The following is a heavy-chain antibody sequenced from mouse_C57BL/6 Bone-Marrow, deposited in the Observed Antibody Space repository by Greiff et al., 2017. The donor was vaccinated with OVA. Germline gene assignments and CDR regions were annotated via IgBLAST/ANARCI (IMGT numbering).Heavy chain of an antibody. CDR2: IDPETGGT. J-gene: IGHJ3*01. CDR3: TRWDDGYYGGFAY. D-gene: IGHD2-3*01. Sequence: QVHVKQSGAELVRPGASVTLSCKASGYTFTDYEMHWVKQTPVHGLEWIGAIDPETGGTAYNQKFKGKAILTADKSSSTAYMELRSLTSEDSAVYYCTRWDDGYYGGFAYWGQGTLVTVSA. CDR1: GYTFTDYE. V-gene: IGHV1-15*01.